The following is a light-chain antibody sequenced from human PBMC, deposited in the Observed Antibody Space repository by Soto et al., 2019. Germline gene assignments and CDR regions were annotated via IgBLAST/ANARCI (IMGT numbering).Light chain of an antibody. V-gene: IGKV3-15*01. Sequence: EIVMTQSPATLSVSPGERATLFCRASQRVTSNVAWYQQQPGQTPRLLIYGASTRASGIPVRFSGSGSGTEFTLTISSLQSEDFAVYYCQQYNNWPLTFGGGTKVEI. J-gene: IGKJ4*01. CDR2: GAS. CDR1: QRVTSN. CDR3: QQYNNWPLT.